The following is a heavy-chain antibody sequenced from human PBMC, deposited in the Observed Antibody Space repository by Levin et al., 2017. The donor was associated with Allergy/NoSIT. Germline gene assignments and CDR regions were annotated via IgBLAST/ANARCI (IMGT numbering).Heavy chain of an antibody. V-gene: IGHV3-15*01. D-gene: IGHD3-3*01. CDR1: GFTFSNAW. CDR2: IKSKTDGGTT. Sequence: PGGSLRLSCAASGFTFSNAWMSWVRQAPGKGLEWVGRIKSKTDGGTTDYAAPVKGRFTISRDDSKNTLYLQMNSLKTEDTAVYYCTTDHRTIFGVATPGYWGQGTLVTVSS. J-gene: IGHJ4*02. CDR3: TTDHRTIFGVATPGY.